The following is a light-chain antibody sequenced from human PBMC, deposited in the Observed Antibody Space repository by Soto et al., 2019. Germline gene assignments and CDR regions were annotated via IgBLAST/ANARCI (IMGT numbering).Light chain of an antibody. J-gene: IGKJ1*01. CDR2: KAS. CDR3: QQYSSFPWT. CDR1: QSISNW. V-gene: IGKV1-5*03. Sequence: DIQMTQSPSTLSASVGDRVTISCRASQSISNWLAWYQQKPGKAPKLLIYKASNLESGVPSRFSGSGSGTEFTLTFSSLQVDDFATYYCQQYSSFPWTFGRGTRVEIK.